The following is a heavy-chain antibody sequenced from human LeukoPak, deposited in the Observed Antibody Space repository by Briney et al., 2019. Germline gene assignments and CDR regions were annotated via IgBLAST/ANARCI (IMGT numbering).Heavy chain of an antibody. D-gene: IGHD3-22*01. Sequence: GGSLRLSCAASGFTFSSYWMHWVRQAPGKGLAWVSRINSDGSSTSYADSVKGRFTISRDNAKNTLYLQMNSLRAEDTAVYYCARAVDSSGYYSFDYWGQGTLVTVSS. CDR1: GFTFSSYW. J-gene: IGHJ4*02. CDR3: ARAVDSSGYYSFDY. CDR2: INSDGSST. V-gene: IGHV3-74*01.